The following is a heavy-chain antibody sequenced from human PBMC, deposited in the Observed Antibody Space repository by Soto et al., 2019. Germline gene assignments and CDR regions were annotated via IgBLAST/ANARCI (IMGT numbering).Heavy chain of an antibody. V-gene: IGHV3-48*01. CDR3: ARGGGKAFDY. CDR1: GFPFSSYI. J-gene: IGHJ4*02. D-gene: IGHD3-16*01. Sequence: GSLRLSCAASGFPFSSYIMNWVRQAPGKGLEWVSYISSSSSTIYYADSVKGRFTISRDNAKNSLYLQMNSLRAEDTAVYYCARGGGKAFDYWGQGTLVTVSS. CDR2: ISSSSSTI.